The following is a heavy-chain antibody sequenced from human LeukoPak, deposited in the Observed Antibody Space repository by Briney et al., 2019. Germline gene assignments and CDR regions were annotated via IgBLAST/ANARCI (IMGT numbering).Heavy chain of an antibody. CDR2: ISGSGDNT. CDR1: GFTVSSNY. J-gene: IGHJ4*02. D-gene: IGHD5-18*01. Sequence: GGSLRLSCAASGFTVSSNYMSWVRQAPGKGLEWVSTISGSGDNTYYADSVKGRFTISRDNSKNTLYVQMNSLRAEDTAVYYCAKKRGSNYGDFDYWGQGTLVTVSS. V-gene: IGHV3-23*01. CDR3: AKKRGSNYGDFDY.